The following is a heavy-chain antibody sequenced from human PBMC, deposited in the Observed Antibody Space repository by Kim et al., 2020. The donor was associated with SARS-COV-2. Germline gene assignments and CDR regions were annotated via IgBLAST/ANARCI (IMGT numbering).Heavy chain of an antibody. D-gene: IGHD3-10*01. CDR1: GFTFGDYA. J-gene: IGHJ6*02. CDR3: AKGKGYGSGSYRKPNYYYGMDV. V-gene: IGHV3-9*01. Sequence: GGSLRLSCAASGFTFGDYAMHWVRQAPGKGLEWVSGISWNSGSIGYADSVKGRFTISRDNAKNSLYLQMNSLRAEDTALYYCAKGKGYGSGSYRKPNYYYGMDVWGQGTTVTVSS. CDR2: ISWNSGSI.